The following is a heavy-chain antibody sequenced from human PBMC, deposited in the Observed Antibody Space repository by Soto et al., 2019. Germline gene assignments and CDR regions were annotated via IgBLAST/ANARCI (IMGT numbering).Heavy chain of an antibody. Sequence: SETLSLTCTVSGDSVSSGGYYWSWIRQPPGKGLEWIGYIRYSGSTTYNPSLKSRVTISVDTSKNQFSLKLSSVTAADTAVYYCARVGFYDSSGYYFYSWGQGTLVTVSS. D-gene: IGHD3-22*01. CDR2: IRYSGST. V-gene: IGHV4-61*08. J-gene: IGHJ4*02. CDR3: ARVGFYDSSGYYFYS. CDR1: GDSVSSGGYY.